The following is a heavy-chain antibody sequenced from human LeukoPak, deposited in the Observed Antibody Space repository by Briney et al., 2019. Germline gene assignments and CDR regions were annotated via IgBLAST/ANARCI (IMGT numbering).Heavy chain of an antibody. Sequence: GGSLRLSCAASGFAFSDYYMSWIRQAPGKGLEWVSYISSSGSTIYYADSVKGRFTISRDNAKNSLYLQMNSLRAEDTAVYYCARENRGYYYYYGMDVWGQGTTVTVSS. V-gene: IGHV3-11*01. D-gene: IGHD1-14*01. CDR3: ARENRGYYYYYGMDV. J-gene: IGHJ6*02. CDR2: ISSSGSTI. CDR1: GFAFSDYY.